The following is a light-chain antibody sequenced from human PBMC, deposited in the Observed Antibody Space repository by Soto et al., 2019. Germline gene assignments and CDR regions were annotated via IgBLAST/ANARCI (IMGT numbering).Light chain of an antibody. Sequence: DIQMTQSPSTLSASAGDRVTITCRASQTISTWLAWYQQKPGKAPKLLIYDASTLQSGVPSRFSGSGSGTEFTLTISSLQPDDFATYYCQHYNSYPYTFDQGTELEIK. CDR3: QHYNSYPYT. V-gene: IGKV1-5*01. CDR2: DAS. J-gene: IGKJ2*01. CDR1: QTISTW.